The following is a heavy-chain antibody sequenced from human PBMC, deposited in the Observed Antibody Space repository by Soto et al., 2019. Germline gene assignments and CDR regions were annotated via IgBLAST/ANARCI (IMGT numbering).Heavy chain of an antibody. J-gene: IGHJ5*02. CDR3: ARATYNWFDP. D-gene: IGHD3-16*01. V-gene: IGHV4-59*01. CDR1: GGSISSYY. CDR2: IYYSGST. Sequence: KPSETLSLTCTVSGGSISSYYWSWIRQPPGKGLEWIGYIYYSGSTNYNPSLKSRVTISVDTSKNQFSLKLSSVTAADTAVYYCARATYNWFDPWGQGTLVTVSS.